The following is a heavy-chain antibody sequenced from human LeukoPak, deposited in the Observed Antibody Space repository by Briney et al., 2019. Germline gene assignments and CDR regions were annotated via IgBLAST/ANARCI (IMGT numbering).Heavy chain of an antibody. CDR3: ARREDDDYYGMDV. CDR1: GGTFSSYA. D-gene: IGHD1-26*01. Sequence: SVKVSCKASGGTFSSYAISWVRQAPGQGLEWMGRIIPILGIANYAQEFQGGVTITADKSTSTAYMELSSLRSEDTAVYYCARREDDDYYGMDVWGQGTTVTVSS. J-gene: IGHJ6*02. V-gene: IGHV1-69*04. CDR2: IIPILGIA.